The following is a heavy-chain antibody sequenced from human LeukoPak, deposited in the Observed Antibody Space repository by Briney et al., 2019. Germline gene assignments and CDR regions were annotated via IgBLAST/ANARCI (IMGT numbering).Heavy chain of an antibody. CDR3: ASNPSQYYDSSGYYSY. Sequence: PSETLSLTCTVSGGSISGYYWSWIRQPPGKGLEWIGYVHDSGSTTYNPSLKSRVTISVDTSKNQFSLKLSSVTAADTAVYYCASNPSQYYDSSGYYSYWGQGTLVTVSS. J-gene: IGHJ4*02. CDR2: VHDSGST. CDR1: GGSISGYY. D-gene: IGHD3-22*01. V-gene: IGHV4-59*08.